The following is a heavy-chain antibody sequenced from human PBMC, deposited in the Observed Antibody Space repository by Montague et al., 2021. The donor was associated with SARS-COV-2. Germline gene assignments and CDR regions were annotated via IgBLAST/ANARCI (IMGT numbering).Heavy chain of an antibody. D-gene: IGHD6-19*01. CDR3: VRGVDSIGWYPRSNWFDA. Sequence: CAISGDSVSSNSAAWNWIRQSPSRGLERLGRTYYRSKWYYGYAVSVKSRITINPDTSKNQVSLQLDSVTPEDTAVYYCVRGVDSIGWYPRSNWFDAWGQGTLVIVSS. CDR1: GDSVSSNSAA. CDR2: TYYRSKWYY. J-gene: IGHJ5*02. V-gene: IGHV6-1*01.